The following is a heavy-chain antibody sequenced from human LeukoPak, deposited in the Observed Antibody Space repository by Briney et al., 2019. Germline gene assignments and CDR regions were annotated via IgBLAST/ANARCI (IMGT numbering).Heavy chain of an antibody. CDR2: ISSSGSTI. V-gene: IGHV3-11*01. D-gene: IGHD4-17*01. CDR1: GFTFSDYY. J-gene: IGHJ4*02. CDR3: ARDHGYGDSEVDY. Sequence: PGGSLRLSCAASGFTFSDYYMSWIRQAPGKGLEWVSCISSSGSTIYYADSVKGRFTISRNNAKNSLYLQMNSLRAEDTAVYYCARDHGYGDSEVDYWGQGTLVTVSS.